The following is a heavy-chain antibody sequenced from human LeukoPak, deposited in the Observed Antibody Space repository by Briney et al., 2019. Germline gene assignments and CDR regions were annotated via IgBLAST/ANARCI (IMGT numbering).Heavy chain of an antibody. J-gene: IGHJ4*02. Sequence: GGSLRLSCAASGFTFSNYNMNWVRQAPGKGLEWVSSISSSSYIYYADSVRGRITLSRDNAKNSLFLQMNSLRAEDTAVYYCARRASTERGHSYGLDYWGQGTLVTVSS. D-gene: IGHD5-18*01. CDR2: ISSSSYI. V-gene: IGHV3-21*01. CDR3: ARRASTERGHSYGLDY. CDR1: GFTFSNYN.